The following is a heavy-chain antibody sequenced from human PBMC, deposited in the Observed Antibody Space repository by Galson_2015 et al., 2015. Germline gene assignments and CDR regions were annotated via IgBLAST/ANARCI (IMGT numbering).Heavy chain of an antibody. Sequence: ETLSLTCTVSGGSISSYYWSWIRRPPGKGLEWIGYVYYSGSTNYNPSLKSRVTISLDTSKNQFSLKLSSVTAADTAVYYCARSGASCSWPNKFDYWGQGTLVTVSS. CDR1: GGSISSYY. D-gene: IGHD6-13*01. V-gene: IGHV4-59*01. J-gene: IGHJ4*02. CDR3: ARSGASCSWPNKFDY. CDR2: VYYSGST.